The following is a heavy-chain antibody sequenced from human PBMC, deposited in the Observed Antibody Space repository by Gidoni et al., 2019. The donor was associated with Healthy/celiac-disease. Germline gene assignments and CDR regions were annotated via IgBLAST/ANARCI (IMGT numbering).Heavy chain of an antibody. Sequence: EVQLVESGGGLVKPGGSLSSPCAASDFSCGTPGMIGVRQAPGKGLEWVGRIKSKTDGGTTDYAAPVKGRFTISRDDSKNTLYLQMNSLKTEDTAVYYCTTTYYYDSSGYYYYYYGMDVWGQGTTVTVSS. CDR3: TTTYYYDSSGYYYYYYGMDV. V-gene: IGHV3-15*01. D-gene: IGHD3-22*01. CDR2: IKSKTDGGTT. J-gene: IGHJ6*02. CDR1: DFSCGTPG.